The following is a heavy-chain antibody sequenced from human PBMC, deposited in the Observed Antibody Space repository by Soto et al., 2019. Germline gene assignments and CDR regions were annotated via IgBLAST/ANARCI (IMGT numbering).Heavy chain of an antibody. J-gene: IGHJ3*01. CDR1: GFPFNNAW. Sequence: EVQLVESGGGLVKPGGSLRLSCAASGFPFNNAWMNWVRQAPGKGLEWDGRVKSGSYGGTTDYAAPGKGRFIISRDDSIHTVYLQMRGLQTGDTAVYYCTAYTINIVWGDVWGPGTMVTVSS. V-gene: IGHV3-15*07. CDR3: TAYTINIVWGDV. D-gene: IGHD3-16*01. CDR2: VKSGSYGGTT.